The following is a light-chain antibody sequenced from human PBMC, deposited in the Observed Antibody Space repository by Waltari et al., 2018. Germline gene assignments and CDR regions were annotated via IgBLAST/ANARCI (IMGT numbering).Light chain of an antibody. J-gene: IGKJ1*01. CDR2: AAS. CDR1: QIISTY. Sequence: DHQMPQSPSSLSASVADRVIITCRASQIISTYLNWYQQKPGKAPNLLIYAASTLQSGVPSTFSGSGSGTDFTLTISSLRPEDFATYYCQQSYSTPRTFGQGTKVEIK. V-gene: IGKV1-39*01. CDR3: QQSYSTPRT.